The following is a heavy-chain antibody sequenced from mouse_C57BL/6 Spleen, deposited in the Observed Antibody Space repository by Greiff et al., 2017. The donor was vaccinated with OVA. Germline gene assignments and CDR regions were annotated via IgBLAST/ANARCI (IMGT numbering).Heavy chain of an antibody. Sequence: VQLQQSGPELVKPGASVKMSCKASGCTFTDYNMHWVKQSHGKSLEWIGYINPNNGGTSYNQKFKGKATLTVNKSSSTAYMELRSLTSEDSAVYYCARRETAITTVVEDWGQGTTLTVSS. J-gene: IGHJ2*01. CDR1: GCTFTDYN. CDR2: INPNNGGT. CDR3: ARRETAITTVVED. D-gene: IGHD1-1*01. V-gene: IGHV1-22*01.